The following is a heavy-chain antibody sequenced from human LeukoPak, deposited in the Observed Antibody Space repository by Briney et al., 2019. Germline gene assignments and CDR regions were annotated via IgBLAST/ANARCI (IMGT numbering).Heavy chain of an antibody. Sequence: GASVKSSCKASGYTFTGYYMHWVRHGPGQGLEWMGWINPNSGGTNYALKFHGRVTMTRDTSISTAYMELSRLRSDDTAVYYCARDAGYSGYDYWGQGNPVTVSS. CDR1: GYTFTGYY. J-gene: IGHJ4*02. D-gene: IGHD5-12*01. CDR3: ARDAGYSGYDY. CDR2: INPNSGGT. V-gene: IGHV1-2*02.